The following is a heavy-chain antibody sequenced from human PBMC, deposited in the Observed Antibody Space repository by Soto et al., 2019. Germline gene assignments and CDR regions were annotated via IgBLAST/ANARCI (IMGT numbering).Heavy chain of an antibody. D-gene: IGHD6-6*01. J-gene: IGHJ4*02. CDR3: ARHSVGAARLPFDY. CDR1: GGSLSSSSYY. Sequence: SGTLSPTCTVSGGSLSSSSYYLGWVRPPPGKGLEWIGSIYYSGSTYYNPSLKSRVTISVDTSKNQFSLKLSSVTAADTAVYYCARHSVGAARLPFDYWGQGTLVTVSS. V-gene: IGHV4-39*01. CDR2: IYYSGST.